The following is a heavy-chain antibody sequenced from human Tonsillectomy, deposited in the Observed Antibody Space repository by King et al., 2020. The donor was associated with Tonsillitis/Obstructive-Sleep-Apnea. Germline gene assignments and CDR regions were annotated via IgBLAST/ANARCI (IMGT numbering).Heavy chain of an antibody. J-gene: IGHJ4*02. CDR3: ARIKYTWNGNDK. D-gene: IGHD1-1*01. CDR1: GFTFSTYW. CDR2: IKPDGSET. V-gene: IGHV3-7*03. Sequence: VQLVESGGGLVQPGGSLRLSCAASGFTFSTYWMTWVRQAPGQGLEWVANIKPDGSETYYVGSVKGRFTISRDNAKNSLYLQMNSLRAEDTAVYYCARIKYTWNGNDKWGQGTLVTVSS.